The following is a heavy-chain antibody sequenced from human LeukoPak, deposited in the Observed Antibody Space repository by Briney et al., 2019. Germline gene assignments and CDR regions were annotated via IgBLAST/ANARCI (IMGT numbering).Heavy chain of an antibody. V-gene: IGHV1-69*04. CDR3: ARDASDYGDRLHYYYGMDV. Sequence: GASVKVSCKASGGTFSSYAISWVRQAPGQGLEWMGRIIPILGIANYAQKFQGRVTITADKSTSTAYMELSSLRSEDTAVYYCARDASDYGDRLHYYYGMDVWGQGTTVTVSS. CDR1: GGTFSSYA. J-gene: IGHJ6*02. D-gene: IGHD4-17*01. CDR2: IIPILGIA.